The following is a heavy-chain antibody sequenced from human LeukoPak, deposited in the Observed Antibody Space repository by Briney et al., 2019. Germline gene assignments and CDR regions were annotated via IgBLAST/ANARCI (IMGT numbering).Heavy chain of an antibody. Sequence: GGSLRLSCAASGFTFSSYSMNWVRQAPGKGLEWVSSISSSSYIYYADSVKGRFTISRDNAKNSLYLQMNSLRAEDTAVYYCARESVSSGYYPTQNWFDPWGQGTLVTVSS. V-gene: IGHV3-21*01. D-gene: IGHD3-22*01. CDR3: ARESVSSGYYPTQNWFDP. CDR1: GFTFSSYS. J-gene: IGHJ5*02. CDR2: ISSSSYI.